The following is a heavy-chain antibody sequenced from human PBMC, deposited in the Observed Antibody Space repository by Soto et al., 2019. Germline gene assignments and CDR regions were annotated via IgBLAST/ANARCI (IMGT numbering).Heavy chain of an antibody. J-gene: IGHJ5*02. CDR3: ARESGYLNWFDP. CDR1: GFTFSSYN. V-gene: IGHV3-21*01. D-gene: IGHD3-22*01. CDR2: ISSSSSYI. Sequence: GGSLRLSCAAAGFTFSSYNMNWVHQAPGKGLEWVSSISSSSSYIYYADSVKGRFTISRDNAKNSLYLQMNSLRDEDTAVYYCARESGYLNWFDPWGQGTLVTVSS.